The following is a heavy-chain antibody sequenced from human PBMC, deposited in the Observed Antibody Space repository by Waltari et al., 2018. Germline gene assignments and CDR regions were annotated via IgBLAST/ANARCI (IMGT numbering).Heavy chain of an antibody. J-gene: IGHJ4*01. D-gene: IGHD2-8*02. Sequence: QLVQSGGGLIQGGSLRLSCAASGFNVRSDYMGWIRQAPGKGLGWVLVMYGGGSTYYADSVKGRVTVSRDTSKNSVSLEMSSLRADDTAVYYCARQPAYTGGWAFDYWGQGSLVTVSS. CDR2: MYGGGST. V-gene: IGHV3-53*01. CDR3: ARQPAYTGGWAFDY. CDR1: GFNVRSDY.